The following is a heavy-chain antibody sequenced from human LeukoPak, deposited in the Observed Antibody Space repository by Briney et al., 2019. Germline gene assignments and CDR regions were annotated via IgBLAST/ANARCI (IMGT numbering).Heavy chain of an antibody. J-gene: IGHJ4*02. D-gene: IGHD4/OR15-4a*01. Sequence: AXVKVSCKASGYTFTSYGISWVRQAPGQGLEWMGWISAYNGNTNYAQKLEGRVTMTTDTSTSTAYMELRSLRSDDTAVYYCAREVAGANYGDFDYWGQGTLVTVSS. CDR2: ISAYNGNT. V-gene: IGHV1-18*01. CDR1: GYTFTSYG. CDR3: AREVAGANYGDFDY.